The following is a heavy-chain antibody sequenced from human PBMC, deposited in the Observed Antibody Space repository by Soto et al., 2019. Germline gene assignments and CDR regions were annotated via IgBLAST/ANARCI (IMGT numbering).Heavy chain of an antibody. V-gene: IGHV4-39*01. CDR2: IYYSGST. J-gene: IGHJ6*02. CDR3: ARTGPYNYYYYYGMDV. D-gene: IGHD3-16*01. Sequence: SETLSLTCTVSGGSISSSSCYWGWIRQPPGKGLEWIGSIYYSGSTYYNPSLKSRVTISVDTSENQFSLKLSSVTAADTAVYYCARTGPYNYYYYYGMDVWGQGTTVTVSS. CDR1: GGSISSSSCY.